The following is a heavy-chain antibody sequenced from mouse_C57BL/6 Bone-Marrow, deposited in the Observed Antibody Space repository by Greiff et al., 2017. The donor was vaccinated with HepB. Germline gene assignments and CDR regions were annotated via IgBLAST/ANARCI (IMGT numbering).Heavy chain of an antibody. CDR1: GYTFTSYW. V-gene: IGHV1-64*01. J-gene: IGHJ2*01. CDR2: IHPNSGST. CDR3: AELLRYHFDY. D-gene: IGHD1-1*01. Sequence: QVQLQQPGAELVKPGASLKLSCKASGYTFTSYWMHWVKQRPGQGLEWIGMIHPNSGSTNYNEKFKSKATLTVDKSSSTAYMQLSSLTSEDSAVYYCAELLRYHFDYWGQGTTLTVSS.